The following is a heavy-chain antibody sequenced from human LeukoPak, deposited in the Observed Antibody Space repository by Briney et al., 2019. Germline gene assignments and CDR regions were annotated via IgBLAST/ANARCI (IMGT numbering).Heavy chain of an antibody. J-gene: IGHJ5*02. CDR3: ARDDSVVVPYNWFDP. D-gene: IGHD2-2*01. CDR2: ISAYNGNT. Sequence: GASVKVSCKASGGTFSSYAISWVRQAPGQGLEWMGWISAYNGNTNYAQKLQGRVTMTTDTSTSTAYMELRSLRSDDTAVYYCARDDSVVVPYNWFDPWGQGTLVTVSS. CDR1: GGTFSSYA. V-gene: IGHV1-18*01.